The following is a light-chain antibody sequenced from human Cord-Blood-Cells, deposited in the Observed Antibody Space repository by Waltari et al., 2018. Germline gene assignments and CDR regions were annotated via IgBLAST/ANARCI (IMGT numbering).Light chain of an antibody. CDR3: QQYYSTPYT. CDR2: WAS. V-gene: IGKV4-1*01. J-gene: IGKJ2*01. Sequence: DIVMTQSPDSLAVSLGDRATINCKSSQSVLYSSNNKNYLAWSQQKPGQPPKLLIYWASTRESGVHDRFSGSGSGTDFTLAMSSLRGEDVAVYYCQQYYSTPYTFGQGTKLEIK. CDR1: QSVLYSSNNKNY.